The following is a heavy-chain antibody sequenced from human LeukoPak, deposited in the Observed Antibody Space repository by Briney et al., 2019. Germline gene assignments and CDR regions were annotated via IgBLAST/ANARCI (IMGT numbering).Heavy chain of an antibody. D-gene: IGHD3-22*01. CDR1: GGSISSYY. Sequence: PSETLSLTCTVSGGSISSYYWSWIRQPSGKGLEWIGYIYYSGSTNYNPSLKSRVTISVDTSRNQFSLKLSSVTAADTAVYYCARSPEYYYDSSGYSDAFDIWGQGTMVTVSS. J-gene: IGHJ3*02. V-gene: IGHV4-59*01. CDR2: IYYSGST. CDR3: ARSPEYYYDSSGYSDAFDI.